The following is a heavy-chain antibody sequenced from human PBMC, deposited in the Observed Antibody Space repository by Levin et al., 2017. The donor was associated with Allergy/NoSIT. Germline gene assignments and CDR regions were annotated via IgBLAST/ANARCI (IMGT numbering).Heavy chain of an antibody. Sequence: GGSLRLSCAASGFTFSSYGMHWVRQAPGKGLEWVAVISYDGSNKYYADSVKGRFTISRDNSKNTLYLQMNSLRAEDTAVYYCRSGGYSYGFYFDYWGQGTLVTVSS. CDR2: ISYDGSNK. V-gene: IGHV3-30*03. CDR1: GFTFSSYG. CDR3: RSGGYSYGFYFDY. J-gene: IGHJ4*02. D-gene: IGHD5-18*01.